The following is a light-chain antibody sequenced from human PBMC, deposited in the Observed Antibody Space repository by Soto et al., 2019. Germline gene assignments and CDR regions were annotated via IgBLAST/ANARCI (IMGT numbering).Light chain of an antibody. CDR1: ESISRH. J-gene: IGKJ5*01. Sequence: DIQMTQSPSSLSASVGDRVTITCRASESISRHLNWYQQKPGKAPKLLIYAASSLQNGVPSRFSGSGSGTDFTITISNLQPEDFATYYCQHSYSTLAITFGQGTRREIK. CDR2: AAS. CDR3: QHSYSTLAIT. V-gene: IGKV1-39*01.